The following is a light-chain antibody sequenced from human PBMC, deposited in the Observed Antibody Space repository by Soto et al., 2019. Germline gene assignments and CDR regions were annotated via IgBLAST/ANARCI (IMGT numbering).Light chain of an antibody. J-gene: IGKJ3*01. CDR2: DAF. CDR1: PPISVY. Sequence: DIRMTQSPSSLSAFVGDTVTITCQTGPPISVYLNWYQHKPEKAPKLLIYDAFTLKTGVPSRFSGGGSGTDFTLTVSSLHPEDIATYYCQHYDYLPLFGPGTKVDIK. V-gene: IGKV1-33*01. CDR3: QHYDYLPL.